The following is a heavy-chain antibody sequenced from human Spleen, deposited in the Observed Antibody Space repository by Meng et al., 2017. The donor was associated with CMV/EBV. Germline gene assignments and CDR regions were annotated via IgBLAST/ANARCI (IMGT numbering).Heavy chain of an antibody. J-gene: IGHJ4*02. CDR2: IKSKTDDGTT. CDR1: GFTFNNAL. D-gene: IGHD3-10*01. CDR3: TTDNGYGSGSYY. Sequence: SGFTFNNALMTWDRQAKGKGLEWVGRIKSKTDDGTTYYAALVKGRFTISRDDSKNTLYLQMNSLKTEDTAVYYCTTDNGYGSGSYYWGQGTLVTVSS. V-gene: IGHV3-15*01.